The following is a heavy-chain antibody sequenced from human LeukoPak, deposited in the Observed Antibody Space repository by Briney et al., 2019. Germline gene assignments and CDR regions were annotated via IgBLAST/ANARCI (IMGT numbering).Heavy chain of an antibody. CDR2: VSGSGGST. CDR1: GFTFSSYA. J-gene: IGHJ4*02. V-gene: IGHV3-23*01. CDR3: AKVGSGGSPADYFDY. D-gene: IGHD3-10*01. Sequence: GGSLRLSCAASGFTFSSYAVSWVRQAPGKGLEWVSGVSGSGGSTYYADSVKGRFTISRDNSKNTLYLQMNSLRAEDTAVYYCAKVGSGGSPADYFDYWGQGNLVTVSS.